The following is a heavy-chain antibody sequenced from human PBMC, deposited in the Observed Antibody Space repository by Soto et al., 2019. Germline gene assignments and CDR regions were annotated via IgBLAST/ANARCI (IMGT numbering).Heavy chain of an antibody. J-gene: IGHJ6*02. Sequence: EVQLVESGGGLVQPGGSLRLSCAASGITVSNNYMSWVRQAPGKGLECVSLIYSNGDPRYADSVKGRFTIARDNSKNTVYLQMNSLSADDTAVYYCARDPPGIAAAGGGWGQGTTVTVSS. V-gene: IGHV3-66*01. CDR3: ARDPPGIAAAGGG. CDR1: GITVSNNY. D-gene: IGHD6-13*01. CDR2: IYSNGDP.